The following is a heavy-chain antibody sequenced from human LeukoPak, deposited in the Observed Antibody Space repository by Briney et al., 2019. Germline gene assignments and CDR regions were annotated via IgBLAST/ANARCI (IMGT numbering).Heavy chain of an antibody. J-gene: IGHJ6*03. D-gene: IGHD3-22*01. Sequence: PGGSLRLSCAASGFTVSSNYMSWVRQAPGKGLEWVSVIYSGGSTYYADSVKGRFTISRDNAKNSLYLQMNSLRAEDTAVYYCARVPNLPHYYDSSGYYGYMDVWGKGTTVTVSS. CDR3: ARVPNLPHYYDSSGYYGYMDV. CDR2: IYSGGST. V-gene: IGHV3-66*01. CDR1: GFTVSSNY.